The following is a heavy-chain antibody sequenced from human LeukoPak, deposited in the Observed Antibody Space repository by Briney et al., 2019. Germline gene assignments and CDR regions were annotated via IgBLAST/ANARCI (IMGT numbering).Heavy chain of an antibody. Sequence: GGSLRLSCAASGFTFSSYGMHWVRQAPGKGLEWVAFIRYDGSNKYYADSVKGRFTISRDNSKNTLYLQMNSLRAEDTAVYYCAKSWDYGGNSGTHYMDVWGKGTTVTVSS. J-gene: IGHJ6*03. V-gene: IGHV3-30*02. CDR2: IRYDGSNK. CDR1: GFTFSSYG. CDR3: AKSWDYGGNSGTHYMDV. D-gene: IGHD4-23*01.